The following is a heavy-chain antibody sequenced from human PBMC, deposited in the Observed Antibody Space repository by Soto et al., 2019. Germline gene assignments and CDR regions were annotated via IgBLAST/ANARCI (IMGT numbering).Heavy chain of an antibody. CDR3: ARDAADCSGWYQRGIDY. CDR1: GFTFRNYW. Sequence: GGSLRLSCAASGFTFRNYWMSWVRQAPGKGLEWVANINQDGSEKYYVDSVKGRFTISRDNAKNSLVLQMNSLRADDTAIYYCARDAADCSGWYQRGIDYWGQGTLVTVSS. J-gene: IGHJ4*02. V-gene: IGHV3-7*01. D-gene: IGHD6-13*01. CDR2: INQDGSEK.